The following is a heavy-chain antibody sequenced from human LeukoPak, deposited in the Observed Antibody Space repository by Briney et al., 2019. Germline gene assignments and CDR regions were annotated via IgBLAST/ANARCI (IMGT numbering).Heavy chain of an antibody. V-gene: IGHV1-8*01. D-gene: IGHD6-13*01. Sequence: ASVKVSCKASGYTFTSYDINWVRQATGQGLEWMGWMNPNSGNTGYAQKFQGRVTMTRNTSISTAYMELSSLRSEDTAVYYCARDNRSGSWYGNYYYGMDVWGQGTTVTVSS. CDR1: GYTFTSYD. CDR3: ARDNRSGSWYGNYYYGMDV. J-gene: IGHJ6*02. CDR2: MNPNSGNT.